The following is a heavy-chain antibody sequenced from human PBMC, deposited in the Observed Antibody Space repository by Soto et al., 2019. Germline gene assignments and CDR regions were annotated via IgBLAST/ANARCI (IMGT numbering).Heavy chain of an antibody. CDR1: GFTDSIYV. CDR2: IWYDGSNK. CDR3: AGDRTSYAMDV. J-gene: IGHJ6*02. V-gene: IGHV3-33*01. Sequence: PVRSLRLPCAASGFTDSIYVMHCVRQAPGKGLEWVAVIWYDGSNKSYGDSVKGRFTISRDNSRNTLSLQMNSLRAEDTAVYYCAGDRTSYAMDVWGQGTTVTVSS.